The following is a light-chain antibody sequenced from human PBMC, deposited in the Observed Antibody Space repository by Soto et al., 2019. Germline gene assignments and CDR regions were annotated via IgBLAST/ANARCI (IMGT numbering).Light chain of an antibody. CDR3: QSYDTTNVV. J-gene: IGLJ2*01. CDR2: EDN. V-gene: IGLV6-57*02. CDR1: SGSIASYY. Sequence: NFMLTQPHAVSESPGKTVTISCTGSSGSIASYYVQWYQQRPGSAPTLVIYEDNQRPSGVPDRFSGSIDSSSNSASLTISGLRTEDEADYYCQSYDTTNVVFGGGTKLTVL.